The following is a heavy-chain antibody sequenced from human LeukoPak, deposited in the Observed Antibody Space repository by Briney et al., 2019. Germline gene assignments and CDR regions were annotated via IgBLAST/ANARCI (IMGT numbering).Heavy chain of an antibody. CDR1: GGSISSYY. J-gene: IGHJ4*02. CDR2: IYYSGST. D-gene: IGHD6-19*01. CDR3: ARQHVVAGTDNFDY. Sequence: SETLSLTCTVSGGSISSYYWSWIRQPPGKGLEWIGYIYYSGSTNYNPSLKSRVTISVDTSKNQFSLKLSSVTAADTAVYYCARQHVVAGTDNFDYWGQGTLVTVSS. V-gene: IGHV4-59*08.